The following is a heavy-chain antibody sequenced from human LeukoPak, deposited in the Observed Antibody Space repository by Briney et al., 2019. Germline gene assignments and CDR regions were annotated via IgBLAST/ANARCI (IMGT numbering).Heavy chain of an antibody. CDR1: GGSISSGSYY. CDR3: ASRLRLVY. D-gene: IGHD2-15*01. J-gene: IGHJ4*02. CDR2: IYTSGST. V-gene: IGHV4-61*02. Sequence: SETLSRTCTVSGGSISSGSYYWSWIRQPAGKGLEWIGRIYTSGSTNYNPSLKSRVTISVDTSKNQFSLKLSSVTAADTAVYYCASRLRLVYWGQGTLVTVSS.